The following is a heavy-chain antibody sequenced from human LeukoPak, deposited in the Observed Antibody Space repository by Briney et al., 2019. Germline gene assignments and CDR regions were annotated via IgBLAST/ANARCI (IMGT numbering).Heavy chain of an antibody. D-gene: IGHD5-18*01. Sequence: SETLSLTCTVSGGSISSSSYYWGGIREPPGKGREWIGSIYYSGSTYYNPSLKSRDNISVHTSKNEFSLKLSSVTAADAAVYYCARLGGYSYGYGGAYYYYYMDVWGKGTTVTISS. CDR3: ARLGGYSYGYGGAYYYYYMDV. J-gene: IGHJ6*03. CDR2: IYYSGST. V-gene: IGHV4-39*01. CDR1: GGSISSSSYY.